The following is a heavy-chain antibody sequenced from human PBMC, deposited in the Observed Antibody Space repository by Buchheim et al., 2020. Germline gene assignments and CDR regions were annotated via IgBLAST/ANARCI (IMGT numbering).Heavy chain of an antibody. Sequence: QVQLQESGPGLVKPSQTLSLTCTVSGGSISSGGYYWRWIRQHPGKGLEWIGYIYYSGSTYYNPSPKRRVTISVDTSKNQFSLKLSSVTAADTAVYYCATLWFGDPIGFYGMDVWGQGTT. D-gene: IGHD3-10*01. V-gene: IGHV4-31*03. CDR2: IYYSGST. J-gene: IGHJ6*02. CDR1: GGSISSGGYY. CDR3: ATLWFGDPIGFYGMDV.